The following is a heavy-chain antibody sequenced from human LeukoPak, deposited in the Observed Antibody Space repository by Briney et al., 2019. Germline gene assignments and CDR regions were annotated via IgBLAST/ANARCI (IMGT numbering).Heavy chain of an antibody. CDR2: IYHSGST. Sequence: SETLSLTCAVSGYSISSGYYWGWIRQPPGKGLEWIGSIYHSGSTYYNPSLKSRVTISVDTSKNQFSLKPSSVTAADTAVYYCARESGPYLGYGDYVDYWGQGTLVTVSS. J-gene: IGHJ4*02. D-gene: IGHD4-17*01. V-gene: IGHV4-38-2*02. CDR1: GYSISSGYY. CDR3: ARESGPYLGYGDYVDY.